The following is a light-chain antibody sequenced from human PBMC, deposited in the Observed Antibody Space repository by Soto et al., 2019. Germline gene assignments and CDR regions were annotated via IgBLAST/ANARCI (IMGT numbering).Light chain of an antibody. V-gene: IGKV3D-20*02. J-gene: IGKJ5*01. CDR1: LSVTSRL. Sequence: AMTRSPGTLTLFPGARATLSDIASLSVTSRLTPGTSRNLARPPRLLIYGASNRATGIPDRFSGSGSGTDFTLTISRLEPEDFAVYYCQQRSNWPPITFGQGTRLEIK. CDR2: GAS. CDR3: QQRSNWPPIT.